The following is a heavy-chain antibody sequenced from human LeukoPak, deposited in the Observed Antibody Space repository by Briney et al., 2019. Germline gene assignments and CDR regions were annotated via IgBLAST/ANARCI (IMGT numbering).Heavy chain of an antibody. CDR1: GFTFSTYA. CDR2: ISGSGSST. Sequence: GGSLRLSCAASGFTFSTYAMTWARQAPGKGLEWVSGISGSGSSTYYAESAKGRFTISRDNSKNTLYLQMNSLRGEDTAVYYCAKEVSTRSVYYFDYWGQGTLVAVSS. D-gene: IGHD5/OR15-5a*01. J-gene: IGHJ4*02. V-gene: IGHV3-23*01. CDR3: AKEVSTRSVYYFDY.